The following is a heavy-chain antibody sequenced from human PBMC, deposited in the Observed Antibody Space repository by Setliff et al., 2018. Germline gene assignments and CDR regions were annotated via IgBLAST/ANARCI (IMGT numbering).Heavy chain of an antibody. D-gene: IGHD6-19*01. Sequence: GESLKISCKASGYSFSNFWINWVRQLPGKGLEWMGRIEPTDSYTNYSPSFQGHVTISIDKSITTAYLHWSSLKASDTAMYYCARQIGSSLSHFYYYMDVWGKGTTVTVSS. CDR2: IEPTDSYT. V-gene: IGHV5-10-1*01. CDR3: ARQIGSSLSHFYYYMDV. CDR1: GYSFSNFW. J-gene: IGHJ6*03.